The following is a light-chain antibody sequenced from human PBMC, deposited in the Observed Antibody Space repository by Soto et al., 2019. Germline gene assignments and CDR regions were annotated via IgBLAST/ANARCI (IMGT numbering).Light chain of an antibody. J-gene: IGKJ1*01. Sequence: EILLTQSPATLSLSPGGRGTLSCRASQSVSSSYLAWYQQKPGQAPRLLIYGASSRATGIPDRFSGSGSGTDFTLTISRLEPEDFALYHCHQYGSLPWTFGQGTKVDIK. CDR3: HQYGSLPWT. V-gene: IGKV3-20*01. CDR2: GAS. CDR1: QSVSSSY.